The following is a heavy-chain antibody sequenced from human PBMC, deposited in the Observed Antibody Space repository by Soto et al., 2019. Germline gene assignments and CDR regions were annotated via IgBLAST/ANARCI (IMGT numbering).Heavy chain of an antibody. CDR3: ARPFGYSGYDRNTPQGYCSGGSCYSPGGLPDY. CDR2: IYPGDSDT. J-gene: IGHJ4*02. V-gene: IGHV5-51*01. Sequence: PGESLKISCKGSGYSFTSYWIGWVRQMPGKGLEWMGIIYPGDSDTRYSPSFQGQVTISADKSISTAYLQWSSLKASDTAMYYCARPFGYSGYDRNTPQGYCSGGSCYSPGGLPDYWGQGTLVTVSS. CDR1: GYSFTSYW. D-gene: IGHD2-15*01.